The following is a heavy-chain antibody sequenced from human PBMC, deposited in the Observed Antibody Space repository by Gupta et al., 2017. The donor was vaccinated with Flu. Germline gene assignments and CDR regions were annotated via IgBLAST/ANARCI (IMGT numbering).Heavy chain of an antibody. D-gene: IGHD2-15*01. CDR1: GGSISSTRNY. J-gene: IGHJ4*02. CDR2: MSSSGRP. V-gene: IGHV4-39*01. CDR3: ARLEHCSGGSCYFLDY. Sequence: QLHLRESGPGLVKPSETLSLTCTVSGGSISSTRNYWGWVRPPPGKGLEWIWPMSSSGRPSYNPALKSRVTISVETSKNQFSLRLSSVTAEDTAVYYWARLEHCSGGSCYFLDYWGQGTLVTVSS.